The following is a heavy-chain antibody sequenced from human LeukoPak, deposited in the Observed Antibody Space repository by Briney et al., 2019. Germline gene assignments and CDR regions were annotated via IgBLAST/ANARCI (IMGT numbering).Heavy chain of an antibody. CDR3: ARRIQLWLDDYYYYYMDV. V-gene: IGHV3-21*01. CDR2: ISSSSSYI. Sequence: GGSLRLSCAASGFTFSSYSMNWVRQAPGKGLEGVSSISSSSSYIYYADSVKGRFTISRDNAKNSLYLQMNSLRAEDTAVYYCARRIQLWLDDYYYYYMDVWGKGTTVTISS. CDR1: GFTFSSYS. D-gene: IGHD5-18*01. J-gene: IGHJ6*03.